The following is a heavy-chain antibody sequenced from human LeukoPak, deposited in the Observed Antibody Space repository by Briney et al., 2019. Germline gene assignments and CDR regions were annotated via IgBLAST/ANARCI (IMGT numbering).Heavy chain of an antibody. J-gene: IGHJ4*02. CDR3: ASRRRHDYDLLTGPIFGRFDY. D-gene: IGHD3-9*01. V-gene: IGHV3-23*01. CDR2: ISGSGGST. Sequence: GGSLRLSCAASGFTFSSYAMTWVRQAPGKGLEWVSAISGSGGSTYYADSVKGRFTISRDNSKNMLYLQLNSLRAEDTAVYYCASRRRHDYDLLTGPIFGRFDYWGQGTLVTVSS. CDR1: GFTFSSYA.